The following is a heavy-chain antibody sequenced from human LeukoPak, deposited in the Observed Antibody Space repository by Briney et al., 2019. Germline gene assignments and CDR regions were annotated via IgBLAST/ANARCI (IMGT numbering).Heavy chain of an antibody. D-gene: IGHD3-10*01. Sequence: PSETLSLTCAVYGGSFSGYYWSWLRQPPGKGLEWIGEINHSGSTNYNPALKSRVTISVDTSKNQFSLKLTSVTAADTAVYYCAREGPMFDSGSYSKSLGYWGQGILVTVSS. CDR2: INHSGST. V-gene: IGHV4-34*01. J-gene: IGHJ4*02. CDR1: GGSFSGYY. CDR3: AREGPMFDSGSYSKSLGY.